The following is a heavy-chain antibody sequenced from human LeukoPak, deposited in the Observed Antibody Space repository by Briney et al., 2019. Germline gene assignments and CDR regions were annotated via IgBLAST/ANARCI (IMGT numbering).Heavy chain of an antibody. CDR1: GCTFTGNY. CDR3: ASMDTAMVTNAFDI. D-gene: IGHD5-18*01. Sequence: ASVKVSCKASGCTFTGNYMQWARQAPGQGLEWMGWINANSGGTKYAQKFQGRVTMTRDTSISTAYMELSRLRSDDTAVYYCASMDTAMVTNAFDIWGQGTMVTVSS. CDR2: INANSGGT. V-gene: IGHV1-2*02. J-gene: IGHJ3*02.